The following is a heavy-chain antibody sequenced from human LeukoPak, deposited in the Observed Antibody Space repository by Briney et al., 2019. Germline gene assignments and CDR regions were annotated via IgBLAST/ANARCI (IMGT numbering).Heavy chain of an antibody. CDR3: AKDIDSSGYYPIGLDY. CDR1: GFTFSSYG. D-gene: IGHD3-22*01. Sequence: AGGSLRLSCAASGFTFSSYGMHWVRQAPGKGLEWVAVISYDGSNKYYADSVKGRFTISRDNSKNTLYLQMNSLRAEDTAVYYCAKDIDSSGYYPIGLDYWGQGTLVTVSS. V-gene: IGHV3-30*18. J-gene: IGHJ4*02. CDR2: ISYDGSNK.